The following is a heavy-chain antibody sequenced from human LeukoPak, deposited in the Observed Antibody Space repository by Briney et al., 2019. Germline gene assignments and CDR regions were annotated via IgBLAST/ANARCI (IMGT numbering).Heavy chain of an antibody. CDR2: ISAHNGKT. Sequence: ASVKVSCKTSDYTFSSFGVSWVRQAPGQGLEWIGWISAHNGKTSYGQKFQGRVLMTTDKSTTTAYMELKSLTSDDTAMYYCARDAFYDTAGGSYRPLDYWDQGTPVIVSS. J-gene: IGHJ4*02. V-gene: IGHV1-18*01. CDR1: DYTFSSFG. D-gene: IGHD3-16*02. CDR3: ARDAFYDTAGGSYRPLDY.